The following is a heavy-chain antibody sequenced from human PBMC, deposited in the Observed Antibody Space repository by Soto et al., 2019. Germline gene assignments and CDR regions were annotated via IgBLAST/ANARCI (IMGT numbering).Heavy chain of an antibody. V-gene: IGHV1-3*01. J-gene: IGHJ6*02. D-gene: IGHD3-22*01. CDR3: ARYPNDSSAYYHHYYYGMDV. CDR1: GYTFTSYG. Sequence: VASVKVSCKASGYTFTSYGIHWVRQAPGQRLEWTGWINAGNGNTKYSEKFQGRVNITRVTSASTAYLELSSLRSEDTAVYYCARYPNDSSAYYHHYYYGMDVWGQGTTVTSP. CDR2: INAGNGNT.